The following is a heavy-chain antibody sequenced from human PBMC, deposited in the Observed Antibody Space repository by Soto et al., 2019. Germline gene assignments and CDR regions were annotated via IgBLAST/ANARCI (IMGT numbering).Heavy chain of an antibody. D-gene: IGHD5-12*01. Sequence: SETLSLTCSVSGGSISSGYYYWSWIRQPPWKGLEWIGNIYYSGNTYYNPSLKSRLIISIDTSKHQFSLKVSSVTAADTAVYYCASSWLYGMDVWGQGTTVTVSS. CDR1: GGSISSGYYY. CDR2: IYYSGNT. V-gene: IGHV4-30-4*01. J-gene: IGHJ6*02. CDR3: ASSWLYGMDV.